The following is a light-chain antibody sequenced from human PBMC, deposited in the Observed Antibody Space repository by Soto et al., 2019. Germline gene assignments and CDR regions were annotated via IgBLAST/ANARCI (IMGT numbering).Light chain of an antibody. CDR3: QQYAFSPRT. CDR2: GPS. J-gene: IGKJ5*01. V-gene: IGKV3-20*01. CDR1: QSISNNY. Sequence: EIVLTQSPGTLSLSPGERATLSCRASQSISNNYLAWYQQKPGQAPRLLIYGPSSRATGIPDRFSGSGSGTDFTLTISRLEPEDFAVYYCQQYAFSPRTFGQGTRLEIK.